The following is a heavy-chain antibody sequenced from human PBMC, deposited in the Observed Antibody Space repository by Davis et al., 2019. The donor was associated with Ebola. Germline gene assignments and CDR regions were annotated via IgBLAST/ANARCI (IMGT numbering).Heavy chain of an antibody. Sequence: GESLKISCEGSGYSFTNYCIGWVRQMPGKGLEWMGIIYPGDSDTRYSPSFQGQVTISVDKSINTAYLQWSSLKASDTAMYYCARGPRSYFRAGGDDYWGQGTLVTVSS. CDR1: GYSFTNYC. D-gene: IGHD3-10*01. CDR3: ARGPRSYFRAGGDDY. J-gene: IGHJ4*02. V-gene: IGHV5-51*01. CDR2: IYPGDSDT.